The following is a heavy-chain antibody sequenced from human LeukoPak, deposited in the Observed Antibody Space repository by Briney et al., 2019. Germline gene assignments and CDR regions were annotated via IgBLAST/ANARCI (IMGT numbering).Heavy chain of an antibody. CDR1: GGSFSGYY. Sequence: KTSETLSLTCTVYGGSFSGYYWSWIRQPPGKGLEWIGEINHSGSTNYNPSLKSRVTISVDTSKNQFSLKLSSVTAADTAVYYCARGRRNIVVVPAARVARGYFDYWGQGTLVTVSS. CDR3: ARGRRNIVVVPAARVARGYFDY. V-gene: IGHV4-34*01. J-gene: IGHJ4*02. CDR2: INHSGST. D-gene: IGHD2-2*01.